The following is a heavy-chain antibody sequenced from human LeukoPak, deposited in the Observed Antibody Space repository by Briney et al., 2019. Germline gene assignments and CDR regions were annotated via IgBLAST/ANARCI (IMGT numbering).Heavy chain of an antibody. V-gene: IGHV3-30-3*01. CDR1: GFTFSSYA. CDR3: AREDYYDSSGYYFPLGMDV. D-gene: IGHD3-22*01. Sequence: GGSLRLSCAASGFTFSSYAMHWVRQAPGKGLEWVAVISYDGSNKYYADSVKGRFTISRDNSKNTLYLQMNSLRAEDTAVYYCAREDYYDSSGYYFPLGMDVWGQGTTVTVSS. J-gene: IGHJ6*02. CDR2: ISYDGSNK.